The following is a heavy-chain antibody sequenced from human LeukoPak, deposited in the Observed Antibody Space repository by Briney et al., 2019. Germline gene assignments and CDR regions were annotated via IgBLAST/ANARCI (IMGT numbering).Heavy chain of an antibody. J-gene: IGHJ6*02. CDR1: GFTFSAYA. V-gene: IGHV3-20*04. Sequence: GGSLRLSCEASGFTFSAYAMTWVRQAPGKGLEWVSGINWNGDRTDYADSVKGRFTISRDNAKNTLYLEMNSLRAEDMAVYYCTRGYLGDYGVDVWGQGTTVTVSS. CDR2: INWNGDRT. D-gene: IGHD1-1*01. CDR3: TRGYLGDYGVDV.